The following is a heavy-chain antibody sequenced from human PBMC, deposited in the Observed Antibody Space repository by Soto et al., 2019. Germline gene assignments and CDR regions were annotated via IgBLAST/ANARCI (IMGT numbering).Heavy chain of an antibody. CDR3: AKRRPQALYCSGGSCWNFDY. D-gene: IGHD2-15*01. Sequence: GGSLRLSCAASGFTFSSYAMSWVRLPPGKGLEWVSAISGSGVSTNYADSVKGRFTISRDNSKNTLYLQMNSLRAEDMAVYYCAKRRPQALYCSGGSCWNFDYWGQGTLVTVSS. V-gene: IGHV3-23*01. CDR2: ISGSGVST. J-gene: IGHJ4*02. CDR1: GFTFSSYA.